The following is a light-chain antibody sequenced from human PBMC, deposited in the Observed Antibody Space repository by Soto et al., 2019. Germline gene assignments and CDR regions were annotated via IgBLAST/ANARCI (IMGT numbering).Light chain of an antibody. V-gene: IGKV1-33*01. CDR1: QDIRNY. J-gene: IGKJ5*01. CDR2: DAS. CDR3: QQYDNLPSIT. Sequence: DIQMTQSPSSLSASVGDRVTITCQASQDIRNYLNWYQQKPGKAPKLLIFDASNLETGVPSRFRGGGSGTDFTFTISSLQPDDIATYYCQQYDNLPSITFGQGTRLEIK.